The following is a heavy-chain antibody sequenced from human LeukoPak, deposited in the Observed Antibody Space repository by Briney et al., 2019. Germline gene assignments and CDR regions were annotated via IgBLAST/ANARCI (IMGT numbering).Heavy chain of an antibody. CDR1: GGSISSYY. CDR3: ARAPPTGTHANFDY. D-gene: IGHD1-1*01. V-gene: IGHV4-59*01. CDR2: IYYSGST. J-gene: IGHJ4*02. Sequence: SETLSLTCTVSGGSISSYYWSWIRQSPGKGLEWIGYIYYSGSTNYNPSLKSRVTISVDTSKNRFSLKLSSVTAADTAVYYCARAPPTGTHANFDYWGQGTLVTVSS.